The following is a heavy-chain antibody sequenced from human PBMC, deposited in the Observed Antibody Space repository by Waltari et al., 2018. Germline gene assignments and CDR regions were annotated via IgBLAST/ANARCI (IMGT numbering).Heavy chain of an antibody. J-gene: IGHJ3*02. Sequence: QVQLQESGPGLVKPSQTLSLTCTVSGGSISRGSYYWSWIRQPAGKGLEWIGRIYTSGSTNYNPSLKSRVTISVDTSKNQFSLKLSSVTAADTAVYYCAIGGSYLEDIWGQGTMVTVSS. V-gene: IGHV4-61*02. D-gene: IGHD1-26*01. CDR1: GGSISRGSYY. CDR2: IYTSGST. CDR3: AIGGSYLEDI.